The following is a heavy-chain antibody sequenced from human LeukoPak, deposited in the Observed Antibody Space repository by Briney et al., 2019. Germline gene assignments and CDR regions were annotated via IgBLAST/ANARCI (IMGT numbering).Heavy chain of an antibody. Sequence: GGSLRLSCAASGFIFSYYGMHWVRQAPGKGLEWVAFIRYDGSDKYYADSMKSRFTISRDNSKNTLYLQMNSLRAEDTAVYYCAKSIAVAGLAGGRTFDYWGQGTLVTVSS. CDR1: GFIFSYYG. V-gene: IGHV3-30*02. J-gene: IGHJ4*02. CDR2: IRYDGSDK. D-gene: IGHD6-19*01. CDR3: AKSIAVAGLAGGRTFDY.